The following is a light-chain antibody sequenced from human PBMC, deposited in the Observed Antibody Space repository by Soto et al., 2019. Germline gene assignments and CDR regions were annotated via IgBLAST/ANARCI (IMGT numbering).Light chain of an antibody. V-gene: IGLV6-57*04. CDR2: EDH. CDR3: QSYDSTNQGV. Sequence: NFMLTQPHSVSESPGKTVTISCTRSGGSIASNYVQWYQQRPGSAPTTVIYEDHQRPSGVPDRFSGSIDSSSNSASLTISGLKTEDEADYYCQSYDSTNQGVFGGGTKLNVL. CDR1: GGSIASNY. J-gene: IGLJ2*01.